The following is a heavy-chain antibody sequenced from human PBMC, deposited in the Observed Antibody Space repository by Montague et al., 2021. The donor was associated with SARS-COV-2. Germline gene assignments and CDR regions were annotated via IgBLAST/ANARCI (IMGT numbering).Heavy chain of an antibody. V-gene: IGHV4-59*08. D-gene: IGHD3-9*01. Sequence: SETLSLTCTVSGGSISSYYWSWIRQPPGKGLEWIGYIHYSGSTNYNPSLKSRVTISVDTSKNQFSLKLSSATAADTAVYYCARTYYDILTGYYNRGAFDIWGQGTMVTVSS. CDR2: IHYSGST. J-gene: IGHJ3*02. CDR1: GGSISSYY. CDR3: ARTYYDILTGYYNRGAFDI.